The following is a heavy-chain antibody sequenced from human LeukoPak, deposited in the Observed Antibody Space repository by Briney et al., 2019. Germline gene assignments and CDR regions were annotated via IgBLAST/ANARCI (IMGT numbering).Heavy chain of an antibody. CDR1: GFTFSSYS. V-gene: IGHV3-21*01. D-gene: IGHD1-26*01. Sequence: GRSLRLSCAASGFTFSSYSMNSVRQAPGKGLEWVSSISSSSSDIYYAASVKGRSTISRDNAKNSPYLQMNSLRAEDTAVYYCARGSPVSGDYWGQGTLVTISS. CDR2: ISSSSSDI. CDR3: ARGSPVSGDY. J-gene: IGHJ4*02.